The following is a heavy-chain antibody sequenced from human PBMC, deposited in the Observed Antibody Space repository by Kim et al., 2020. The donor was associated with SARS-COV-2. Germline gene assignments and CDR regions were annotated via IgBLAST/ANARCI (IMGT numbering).Heavy chain of an antibody. Sequence: SETLSLTCAVYGGSFSGYYWSWIRQPPGKGLEWIGEINHSGSTNYNPSLKSRVTISVDTSKNQFSLKLSSVTAADTAVYYCARGKKWLVYFDYWGQGTLVTVSS. CDR1: GGSFSGYY. CDR2: INHSGST. CDR3: ARGKKWLVYFDY. D-gene: IGHD6-19*01. J-gene: IGHJ4*02. V-gene: IGHV4-34*01.